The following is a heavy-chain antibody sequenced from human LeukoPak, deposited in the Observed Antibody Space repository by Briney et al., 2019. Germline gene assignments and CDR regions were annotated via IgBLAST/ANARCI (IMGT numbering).Heavy chain of an antibody. V-gene: IGHV3-30*02. J-gene: IGHJ6*02. D-gene: IGHD3-10*01. CDR1: GFTFSSYG. CDR2: IRYGGSNK. Sequence: SGGSLRLSCAASGFTFSSYGMHWVRQAPGKGLEWVAFIRYGGSNKYYADSVKGRFTISRDNSKNTLYLQMNSLRAEDTAVYYCARDSYYYGSGSYPQTYYYYGMDVWGQGTTVTVSS. CDR3: ARDSYYYGSGSYPQTYYYYGMDV.